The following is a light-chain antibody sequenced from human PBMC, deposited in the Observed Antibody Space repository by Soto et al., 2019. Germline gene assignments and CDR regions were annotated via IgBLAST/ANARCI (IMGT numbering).Light chain of an antibody. J-gene: IGKJ4*01. CDR1: QSVSRSY. CDR2: ATS. Sequence: ESVLTQSPGTLSLSPGERATLSCMASQSVSRSYLAWYQQKPGQAPRLLIYATSSRVTGVPDRFSGSGSGTDFTLTINRLEPEDFAVYYCQQFGGSPPRLTFGGGTKVEIK. CDR3: QQFGGSPPRLT. V-gene: IGKV3-20*01.